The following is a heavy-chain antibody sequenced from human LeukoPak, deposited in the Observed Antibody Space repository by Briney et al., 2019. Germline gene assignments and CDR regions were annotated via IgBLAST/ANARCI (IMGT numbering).Heavy chain of an antibody. CDR2: ISDSGSSR. Sequence: GGSLRLSCAASRFTFSTYAMSWVRQAPGKGLEWVSSISDSGSSRYYADSVKGRFTISRDNSKNTLYLQMNSLRAEDTVIYYCAKPSYYDSSAYAFDIWGQGTMVTVSS. J-gene: IGHJ3*02. D-gene: IGHD3-22*01. CDR3: AKPSYYDSSAYAFDI. CDR1: RFTFSTYA. V-gene: IGHV3-23*01.